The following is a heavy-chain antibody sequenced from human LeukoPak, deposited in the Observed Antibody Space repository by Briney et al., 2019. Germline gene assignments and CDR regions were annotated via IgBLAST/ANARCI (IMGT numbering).Heavy chain of an antibody. Sequence: GSLRLSCAASGFTFSSYWMSWVRQAPGKGLEWVANIKQDGSEKYYVDSVKGRFTISRDNAKNSLYLQMNSLRAEDTAVYYCARDRGSGWYDGTYDYWGQGTLVTVSS. D-gene: IGHD6-19*01. CDR2: IKQDGSEK. CDR3: ARDRGSGWYDGTYDY. V-gene: IGHV3-7*01. J-gene: IGHJ4*02. CDR1: GFTFSSYW.